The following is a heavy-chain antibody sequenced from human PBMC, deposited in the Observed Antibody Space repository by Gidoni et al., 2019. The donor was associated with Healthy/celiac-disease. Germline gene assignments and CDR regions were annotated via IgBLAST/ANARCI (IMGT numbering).Heavy chain of an antibody. D-gene: IGHD1-1*01. CDR1: GLPFRSYA. CDR3: VRPGQVQTYYYGMDV. J-gene: IGHJ6*02. V-gene: IGHV3-64D*09. CDR2: ISSNGGST. Sequence: EVQLVESGGGLVQPGGSLRLSCSASGLPFRSYAMHWVRQAPGKGLEYVSAISSNGGSTYYADSVKGRFTISRDNSKNTLYLQMSSLRAEDTAVYYCVRPGQVQTYYYGMDVWGQGTTVTVSS.